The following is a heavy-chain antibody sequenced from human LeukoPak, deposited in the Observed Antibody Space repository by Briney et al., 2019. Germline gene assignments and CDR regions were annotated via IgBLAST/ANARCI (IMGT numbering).Heavy chain of an antibody. CDR1: GGSISSSSYY. CDR3: ARLGSTMVRGALFDY. J-gene: IGHJ4*02. Sequence: SETLSLTCTVSGGSISSSSYYWGWIRQPPGKGLEWIGSIYYSGSTYYNPSLKSRVTISVDTSKNQFSLKLSSVTAADTAVYYCARLGSTMVRGALFDYWGQGTLVTVPS. D-gene: IGHD3-10*01. V-gene: IGHV4-39*01. CDR2: IYYSGST.